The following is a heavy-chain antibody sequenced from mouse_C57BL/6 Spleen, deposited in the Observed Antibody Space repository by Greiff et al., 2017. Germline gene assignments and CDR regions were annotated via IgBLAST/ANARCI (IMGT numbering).Heavy chain of an antibody. CDR3: ARDPYYGSSYGYFDV. J-gene: IGHJ1*03. V-gene: IGHV5-4*01. Sequence: EVKVVESGGGLVKPGGSLKLSCAASGFTFSSYAMSWVRQTPEKRLEWVATISDGGSYTYYPDNVKGRFTISRDNAKNNLYLQMSHLKSEDTAMYYCARDPYYGSSYGYFDVWGTGTTVTVSS. CDR2: ISDGGSYT. D-gene: IGHD1-1*01. CDR1: GFTFSSYA.